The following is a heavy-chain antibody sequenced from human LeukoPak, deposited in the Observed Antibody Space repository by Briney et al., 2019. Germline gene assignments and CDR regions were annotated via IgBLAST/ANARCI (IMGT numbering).Heavy chain of an antibody. Sequence: PGGSLRLSCAASGFIFSSYWMYWVRQAPGKGLGWVASLNLDGSGKYYVDSVKGRFTISKDNAKNSLYLQMDSLRVEDTAVYYCAKGKRYPDYSGQGTLVTVSS. CDR2: LNLDGSGK. V-gene: IGHV3-7*03. D-gene: IGHD1-1*01. CDR3: AKGKRYPDY. J-gene: IGHJ4*02. CDR1: GFIFSSYW.